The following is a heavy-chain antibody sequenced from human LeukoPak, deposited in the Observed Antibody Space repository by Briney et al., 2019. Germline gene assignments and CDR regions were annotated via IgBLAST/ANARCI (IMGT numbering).Heavy chain of an antibody. D-gene: IGHD1-26*01. Sequence: PSETLSLTCAAYGGSFSGYYWSWIRQPPGKGLEWIGEINHSGSTNYNPSLKSRVTISVDTSKNQLSLKLSSVTAADTAVYYCARGKWELPLWGQGTMVTVSS. CDR3: ARGKWELPL. J-gene: IGHJ3*01. V-gene: IGHV4-34*01. CDR1: GGSFSGYY. CDR2: INHSGST.